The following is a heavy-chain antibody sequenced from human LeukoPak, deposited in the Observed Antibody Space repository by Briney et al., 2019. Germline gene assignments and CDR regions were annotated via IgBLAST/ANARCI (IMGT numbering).Heavy chain of an antibody. V-gene: IGHV3-33*01. CDR1: GFTFSSYG. Sequence: PGRSLRLSCAASGFTFSSYGMHWVRQAPGKGLEWVAVIWYDGSNKYYADSVKGRFTISRDNSKNTLYLQMNSLRAEDTAVYYCARGGGRDGYTFDYWGQGTLVTVSS. J-gene: IGHJ4*02. D-gene: IGHD5-24*01. CDR3: ARGGGRDGYTFDY. CDR2: IWYDGSNK.